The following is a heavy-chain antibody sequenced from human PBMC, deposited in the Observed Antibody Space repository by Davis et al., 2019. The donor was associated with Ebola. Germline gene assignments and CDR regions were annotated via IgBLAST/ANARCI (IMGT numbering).Heavy chain of an antibody. V-gene: IGHV3-30*03. J-gene: IGHJ3*02. D-gene: IGHD5-18*01. CDR1: GFTFSSRG. Sequence: GGSLRLSCAASGFTFSSRGMHWVRQAPGKGLEWVALISDDGSNKYYADSVKGRFTISRDNSKNTLYLQMNSLRDEDTAVYYCARDPDTAMASDAFDIWGQGTMVTVSS. CDR2: ISDDGSNK. CDR3: ARDPDTAMASDAFDI.